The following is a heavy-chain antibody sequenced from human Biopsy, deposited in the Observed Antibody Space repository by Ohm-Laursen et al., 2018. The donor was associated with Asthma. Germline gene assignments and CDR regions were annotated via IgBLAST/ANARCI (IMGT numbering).Heavy chain of an antibody. J-gene: IGHJ4*02. CDR2: VFYSGTT. Sequence: TLSLTCTVSGAYIETPDYHWSWIRQSPGKGLEWIGFVFYSGTTHYSRSLERRLYISIDTARNEFSMRLRSLTAADTAVYFCARAPIPAYSDSSGFDLWGQGTLVTVSS. D-gene: IGHD3-22*01. CDR1: GAYIETPDYH. V-gene: IGHV4-30-4*01. CDR3: ARAPIPAYSDSSGFDL.